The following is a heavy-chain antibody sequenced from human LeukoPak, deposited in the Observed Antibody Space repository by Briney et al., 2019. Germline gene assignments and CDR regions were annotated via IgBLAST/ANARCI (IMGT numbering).Heavy chain of an antibody. CDR1: GFTVSSNY. CDR3: ASGLPRLSYFDY. CDR2: IYSGGST. Sequence: GGSLRLSCAASGFTVSSNYMSWVRQAPGKGLEWVSVIYSGGSTYYADSVKGRFTISRDNSKNTLYLQMNSLRAEDTAVYYCASGLPRLSYFDYWGQGTLVTVSS. J-gene: IGHJ4*02. V-gene: IGHV3-53*01.